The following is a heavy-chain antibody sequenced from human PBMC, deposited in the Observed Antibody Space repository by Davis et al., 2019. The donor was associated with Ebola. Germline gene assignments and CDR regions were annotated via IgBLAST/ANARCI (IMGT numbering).Heavy chain of an antibody. CDR3: VIAPRVFREIDY. J-gene: IGHJ4*02. V-gene: IGHV1-69*13. CDR2: FIPLFGTA. Sequence: AASVKVSCKASGYTFTTFGINWVRQAPGQGLEWMGDFIPLFGTADYAQRFQGRVIFTADESRSTANMQLSSLRSDDTAMYYCVIAPRVFREIDYWGQGTLVTVSS. CDR1: GYTFTTFG. D-gene: IGHD3-10*01.